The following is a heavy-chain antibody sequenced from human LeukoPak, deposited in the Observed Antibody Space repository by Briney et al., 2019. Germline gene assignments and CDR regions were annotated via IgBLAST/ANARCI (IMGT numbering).Heavy chain of an antibody. CDR1: GLTFSTYW. J-gene: IGHJ3*02. V-gene: IGHV3-74*01. CDR3: ASFRNTDI. D-gene: IGHD2/OR15-2a*01. Sequence: PGGFLRLSCSASGLTFSTYWMHWVRQAPGKGLVWVSRIDPDGNTVYADSVRGRFTVSRDNAKNTMYLQMNSLRVEDTALYYSASFRNTDIWGQGTTVTVSP. CDR2: IDPDGNT.